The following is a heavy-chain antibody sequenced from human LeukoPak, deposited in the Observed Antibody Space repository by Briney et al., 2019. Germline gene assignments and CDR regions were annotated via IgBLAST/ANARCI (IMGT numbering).Heavy chain of an antibody. J-gene: IGHJ4*02. CDR2: IWYDGSNK. CDR1: GFTFSSYG. V-gene: IGHV3-33*01. Sequence: GRSLRLSCAASGFTFSSYGMHWVRQAPGKGLEWVAVIWYDGSNKYNADSVKGGFTISRDNSKNTLYMQMNSLRAEDTAVYYCARDGDYWGQGTLVTVSS. CDR3: ARDGDY.